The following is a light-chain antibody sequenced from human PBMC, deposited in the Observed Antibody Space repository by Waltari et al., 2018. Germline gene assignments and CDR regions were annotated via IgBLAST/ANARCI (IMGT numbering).Light chain of an antibody. CDR3: QQYNQWPLT. CDR1: PAVSTN. Sequence: ETVMTQSPATLSVSPGESVPLPCGASPAVSTNVAWYQHRPGQAPRLLIYDRSTRATDIPARFSGGGSGSDFTLTISNLQSEDFAEYYCQQYNQWPLTFGGGTKVEIK. J-gene: IGKJ4*01. CDR2: DRS. V-gene: IGKV3-15*01.